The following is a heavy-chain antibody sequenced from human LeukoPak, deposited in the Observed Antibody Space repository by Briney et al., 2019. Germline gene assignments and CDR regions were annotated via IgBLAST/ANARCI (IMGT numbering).Heavy chain of an antibody. J-gene: IGHJ4*02. V-gene: IGHV5-51*01. CDR2: IYPGDSDT. CDR3: ARPPLGYCSGGSCPFDY. Sequence: GASLKISCKGSGYRFTSYWIGCVRQMPGKGLEWMGIIYPGDSDTRYSPSFQGQVTISADKSISTAYLQWSSLKASDTAMYYCARPPLGYCSGGSCPFDYWGQGTLVTVSS. D-gene: IGHD2-15*01. CDR1: GYRFTSYW.